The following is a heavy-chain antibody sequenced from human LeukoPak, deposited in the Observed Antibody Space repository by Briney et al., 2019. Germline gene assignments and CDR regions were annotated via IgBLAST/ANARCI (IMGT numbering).Heavy chain of an antibody. J-gene: IGHJ4*02. CDR1: GGSISSYY. CDR3: ARDPPGCSSTSCYGI. V-gene: IGHV4-4*07. Sequence: PSETLSLTCTVSGGSISSYYWSWIRQPAGKGLEWIGRIYTSGSTNYNPSLKSRVTMSVDTSKNQFSLKLSSVTAADTAVYYRARDPPGCSSTSCYGIWGQGTLVTVSS. CDR2: IYTSGST. D-gene: IGHD2-2*01.